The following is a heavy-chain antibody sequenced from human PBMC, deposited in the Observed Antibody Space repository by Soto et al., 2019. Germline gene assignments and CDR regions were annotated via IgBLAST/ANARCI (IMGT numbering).Heavy chain of an antibody. CDR2: IKSKTDGGTT. CDR1: GFTFSNAW. D-gene: IGHD2-2*01. Sequence: GGSLRLSCAASGFTFSNAWMSWVRQAPGKGLEWVGRIKSKTDGGTTDYAAPVKGRFTISRDDSKNTLYLQMNSLKTEDTAVYYCTTVGTYCSSTSCTEYFQHWGQGTLVTVSS. J-gene: IGHJ1*01. V-gene: IGHV3-15*01. CDR3: TTVGTYCSSTSCTEYFQH.